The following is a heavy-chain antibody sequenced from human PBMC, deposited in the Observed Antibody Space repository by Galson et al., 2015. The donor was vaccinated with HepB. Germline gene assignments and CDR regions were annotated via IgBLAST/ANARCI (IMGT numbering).Heavy chain of an antibody. Sequence: SLRLSCAASGFIFSGYWMSWVRQTPVKGLEWVANVKQDGSEKYYVGSVKGRFTISRDNAKNSLYLQMNSLRVEDTAVYYCAKGRGLDVWGQGTTVTVSS. J-gene: IGHJ6*02. CDR3: AKGRGLDV. V-gene: IGHV3-7*03. CDR2: VKQDGSEK. CDR1: GFIFSGYW.